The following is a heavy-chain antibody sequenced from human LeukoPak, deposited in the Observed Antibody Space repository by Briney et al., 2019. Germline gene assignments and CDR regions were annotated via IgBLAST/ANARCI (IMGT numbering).Heavy chain of an antibody. CDR3: ARDLVSSSWYYFDY. Sequence: SETLSLTCTVSGGSISSYYWSWIRQPAGKGLEWIGRIYTSGSTNYNPSLKSRVTMSVDTSKNQFSLKLSSVTAADTAVYYCARDLVSSSWYYFDYWGQGTLVTVSS. CDR1: GGSISSYY. CDR2: IYTSGST. D-gene: IGHD6-13*01. J-gene: IGHJ4*02. V-gene: IGHV4-4*07.